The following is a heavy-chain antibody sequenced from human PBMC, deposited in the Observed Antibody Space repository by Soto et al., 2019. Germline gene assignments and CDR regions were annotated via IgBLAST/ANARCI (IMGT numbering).Heavy chain of an antibody. V-gene: IGHV1-24*01. CDR1: GYTLTELS. CDR2: FDPEDGET. CDR3: ATVLGYCTNGVCYSPFDY. Sequence: ASVKVSCKVSGYTLTELSMHWVRQAPGKGLEWMGGFDPEDGETIYAQKFQGRVTMTEDTSTDTAYMELSSLRSEDTAVYYCATVLGYCTNGVCYSPFDYWGQGTRVTVSS. D-gene: IGHD2-8*01. J-gene: IGHJ4*02.